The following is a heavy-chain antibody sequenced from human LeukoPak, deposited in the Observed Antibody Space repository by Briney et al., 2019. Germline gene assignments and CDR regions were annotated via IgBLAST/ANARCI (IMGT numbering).Heavy chain of an antibody. Sequence: ASVKVSCKASGYTFTSYDINWVRQATGQGLEWMGWINPNSGNTGYAQKFQGRVTMTRNTSISTAYMELSSLRSEDTAVYYCARGLTASKADGMDVWGQGTTVTVSS. CDR2: INPNSGNT. CDR3: ARGLTASKADGMDV. D-gene: IGHD1-14*01. J-gene: IGHJ6*02. CDR1: GYTFTSYD. V-gene: IGHV1-8*01.